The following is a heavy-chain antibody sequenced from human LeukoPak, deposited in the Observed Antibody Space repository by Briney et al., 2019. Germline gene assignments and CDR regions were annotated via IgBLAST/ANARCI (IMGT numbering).Heavy chain of an antibody. CDR2: IWYDGSNK. Sequence: PGGSLRLSCAASGFTVSNYGMHWVRQAPGKGLEWVAVIWYDGSNKYYADSVKGRFTISRDNSKNTLYLQMNSLRAEDTAVYYCGRDRNYDVLTGYSTGMDVWGKGTTVTVSS. J-gene: IGHJ6*04. D-gene: IGHD3-9*01. V-gene: IGHV3-33*01. CDR1: GFTVSNYG. CDR3: GRDRNYDVLTGYSTGMDV.